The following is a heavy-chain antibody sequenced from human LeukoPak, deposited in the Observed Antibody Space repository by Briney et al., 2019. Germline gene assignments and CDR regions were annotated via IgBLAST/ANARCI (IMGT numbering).Heavy chain of an antibody. CDR1: GFTFSSYS. CDR3: ARGKGGTVPGYYMDV. Sequence: GVSLRLSCAASGFTFSSYSMNWVRQAPGKGLEGVSSISSSSSYIYYADSVKGRFTISRDNAKNSLYLQMNSLRAEDTAVYYCARGKGGTVPGYYMDVWGKGTTVTVSS. V-gene: IGHV3-21*01. J-gene: IGHJ6*03. D-gene: IGHD4-17*01. CDR2: ISSSSSYI.